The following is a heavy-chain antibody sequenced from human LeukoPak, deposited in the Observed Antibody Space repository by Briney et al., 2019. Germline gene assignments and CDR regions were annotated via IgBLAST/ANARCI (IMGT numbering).Heavy chain of an antibody. CDR2: ISGSGGSR. V-gene: IGHV3-23*01. CDR1: GFTFSSYA. J-gene: IGHJ4*02. Sequence: GGSLRLSCAASGFTFSSYAMSWVRQAPGKGLEWVSTISGSGGSRYYADSVKGRFTISRDNSKNTLYLQMNSLRAEDTAVYYCANANYYDSSGYELFDFWGQGTLVTVSS. D-gene: IGHD3-22*01. CDR3: ANANYYDSSGYELFDF.